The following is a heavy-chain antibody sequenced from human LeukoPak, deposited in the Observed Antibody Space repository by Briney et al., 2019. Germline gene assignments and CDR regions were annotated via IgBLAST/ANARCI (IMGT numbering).Heavy chain of an antibody. V-gene: IGHV3-7*05. Sequence: GGSLRLSCAASGFTFSSYSMTWVRQAPGKGLEWVANIKQDGSEKYYVDSVKGRFTISRDNAENSLYLQMNSLRAEDTAVYYCATLKYYFDYWGQGTLVTVSS. CDR3: ATLKYYFDY. J-gene: IGHJ4*02. CDR1: GFTFSSYS. CDR2: IKQDGSEK.